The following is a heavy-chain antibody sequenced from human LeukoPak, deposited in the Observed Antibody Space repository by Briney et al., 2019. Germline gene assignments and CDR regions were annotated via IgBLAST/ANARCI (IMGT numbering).Heavy chain of an antibody. J-gene: IGHJ4*02. CDR1: GASFSGYY. D-gene: IGHD2-15*01. CDR3: ARTRGYCSGGDCYSKYYFDY. V-gene: IGHV4-34*01. Sequence: SETLSLTCTVYGASFSGYYWSWIRQSPGKGLEWIGDVAHTGTTNYNPSLNSRVTTSVDTSKNQFSLNLYSVTAADTGVYYCARTRGYCSGGDCYSKYYFDYWGQGTLVTVSS. CDR2: VAHTGTT.